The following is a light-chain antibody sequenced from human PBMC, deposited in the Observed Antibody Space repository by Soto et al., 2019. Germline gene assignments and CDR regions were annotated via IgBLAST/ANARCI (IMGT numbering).Light chain of an antibody. Sequence: DIVMTQPPDSLAVSLGERATINCKSSQSVLYSSNNKNYLAWYQQKPGQPPKLLIYWASTLESGVPDRFSGSGSGTDFTLTISSLQAEDVAVFYCQQYFTTPLTFGPGTKVDIK. CDR3: QQYFTTPLT. CDR2: WAS. J-gene: IGKJ3*01. CDR1: QSVLYSSNNKNY. V-gene: IGKV4-1*01.